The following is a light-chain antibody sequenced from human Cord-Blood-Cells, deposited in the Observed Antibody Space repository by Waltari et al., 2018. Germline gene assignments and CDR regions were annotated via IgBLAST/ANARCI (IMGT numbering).Light chain of an antibody. CDR1: SGIHVGTYR. V-gene: IGLV5-45*02. Sequence: QAVLTQPSSLSASPGASASLTCTLRSGIHVGTYRLYWYKQKPGSPPQYLLRSKSDSDKQQGSGVPSRFSGSKDASANAGILLISGLQSEDEADYYCMIWHSSAWVFGGGTKLTVL. J-gene: IGLJ3*02. CDR3: MIWHSSAWV. CDR2: SKSDSDK.